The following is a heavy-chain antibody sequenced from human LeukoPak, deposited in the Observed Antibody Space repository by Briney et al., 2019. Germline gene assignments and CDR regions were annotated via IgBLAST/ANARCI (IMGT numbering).Heavy chain of an antibody. D-gene: IGHD3-3*01. J-gene: IGHJ4*02. CDR1: GFTFSSYS. CDR3: AREGNTIFGVVSPFDY. Sequence: NPGGSLRLSCAASGFTFSSYSMNWVRQAPGKGLEWVSSISSISSYIYYADSVKGRFTISRDNAKNSLYLQMNSLRAEDTAVYYCAREGNTIFGVVSPFDYWGQGTLVTVSS. CDR2: ISSISSYI. V-gene: IGHV3-21*01.